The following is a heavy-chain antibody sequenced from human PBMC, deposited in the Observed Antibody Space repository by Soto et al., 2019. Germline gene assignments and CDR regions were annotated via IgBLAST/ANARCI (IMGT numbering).Heavy chain of an antibody. D-gene: IGHD6-13*01. CDR3: ARHRGQLVPWGVNWFEP. CDR2: IYYSGST. V-gene: IGHV4-39*01. J-gene: IGHJ5*02. CDR1: GGSISSSSYY. Sequence: PSETLSLTCTVSGGSISSSSYYWGWIRQPPGKGQEWIGSIYYSGSTYYNQSLKSRVTISVDTSKNQFSLKLSSVTAADTAVFYCARHRGQLVPWGVNWFEPWGQGTLVTVSS.